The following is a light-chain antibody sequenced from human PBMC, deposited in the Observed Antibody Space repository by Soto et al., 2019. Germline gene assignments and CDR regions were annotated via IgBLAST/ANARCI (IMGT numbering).Light chain of an antibody. Sequence: IQLTQSPSSLSASVGDRVTITCRASQGISSYLAWYQQKPGKAPKLLIYAASTLQSWVPSRFSGIGSGTDFTLTFSSLQPEDFATYYCQKLNSYPFTVGPGTKVDIK. CDR3: QKLNSYPFT. V-gene: IGKV1-9*01. J-gene: IGKJ3*01. CDR1: QGISSY. CDR2: AAS.